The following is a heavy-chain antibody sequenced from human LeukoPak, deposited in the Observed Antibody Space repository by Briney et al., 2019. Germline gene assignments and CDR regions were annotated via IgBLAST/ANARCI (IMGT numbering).Heavy chain of an antibody. CDR3: ARDQVVVVPAAIGY. V-gene: IGHV3-21*01. CDR1: GFTFSSYS. J-gene: IGHJ4*02. CDR2: ISSSSSYI. D-gene: IGHD2-2*01. Sequence: GGSLRLPCAASGFTFSSYSMNWVRQAPGKGLEWVSSISSSSSYIYYADSVKGRFTISRDNAKNSLYLQVNSLRAEDTAVYYCARDQVVVVPAAIGYWGQGTLVTVSS.